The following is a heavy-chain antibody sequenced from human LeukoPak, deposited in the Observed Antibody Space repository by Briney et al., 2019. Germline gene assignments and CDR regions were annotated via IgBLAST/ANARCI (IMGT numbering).Heavy chain of an antibody. CDR2: INSDGSST. D-gene: IGHD3-16*01. V-gene: IGHV3-74*01. J-gene: IGHJ4*02. CDR3: ARDLIPGELGMFGGY. CDR1: GYSFTSYW. Sequence: GESLKISCKGSGYSFTSYWIGWVRQAPGKGLVWVSRINSDGSSTSYADSVKGRFTISRDNAKNTLYLQMNSLRAEDTAVYYCARDLIPGELGMFGGYWGQGTLVTVSS.